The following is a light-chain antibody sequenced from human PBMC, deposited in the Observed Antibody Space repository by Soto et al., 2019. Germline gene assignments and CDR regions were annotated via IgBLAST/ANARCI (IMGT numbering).Light chain of an antibody. CDR3: CSYAGSYTWV. CDR1: SSDVGGYNY. V-gene: IGLV2-11*01. CDR2: DVT. J-gene: IGLJ3*02. Sequence: QSVLTQPRSVSGSPGQSVTISCTGTSSDVGGYNYVSWYQHHPGKAPKLKIYDVTKRPSGVPDRFSGSKSGNTASLTISGLQAEDEADYYCCSYAGSYTWVFGGGTQLTVL.